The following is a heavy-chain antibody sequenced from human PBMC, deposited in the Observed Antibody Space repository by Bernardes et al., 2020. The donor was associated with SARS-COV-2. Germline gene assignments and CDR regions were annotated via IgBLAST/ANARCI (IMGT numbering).Heavy chain of an antibody. V-gene: IGHV1-58*02. CDR2: IVVGSGNT. D-gene: IGHD6-13*01. J-gene: IGHJ4*02. CDR3: AAVPRRAAAQPDY. Sequence: SVKVSCKASGFTFTSSAMQWVRQARGQRLEWIGWIVVGSGNTNYAQKFQQRVTITRDMSTSTAYMELSSLRSEDTAVYYCAAVPRRAAAQPDYWGQGTLVTVSS. CDR1: GFTFTSSA.